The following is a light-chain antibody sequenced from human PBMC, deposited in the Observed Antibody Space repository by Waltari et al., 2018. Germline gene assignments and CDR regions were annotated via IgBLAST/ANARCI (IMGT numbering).Light chain of an antibody. CDR3: QQYGSSPYT. V-gene: IGKV3-20*01. CDR2: DVS. J-gene: IGKJ2*01. Sequence: DIVLTQPPGTLSLSPGAKVTLSCRASQSVGSSHLAWYQQKPGQAPRLLIYDVSTRATGIPDRFTGSGSGTDFSLTISRLEPEDFAVYYCQQYGSSPYTFGQGTKLEIK. CDR1: QSVGSSH.